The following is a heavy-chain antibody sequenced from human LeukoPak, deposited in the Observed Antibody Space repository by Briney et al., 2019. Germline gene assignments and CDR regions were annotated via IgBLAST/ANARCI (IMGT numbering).Heavy chain of an antibody. V-gene: IGHV3-7*01. J-gene: IGHJ4*02. CDR3: ARERGYSGYDCFDY. CDR2: IKQDGSEK. CDR1: GFTFSSYW. Sequence: GGSLRLSCAASGFTFSSYWMSWVRQAPGKGLDWEANIKQDGSEKYYVDSVKGRFTISRDNAKNSLYLQMNSLRAEDTAVYYCARERGYSGYDCFDYWGQGTLVTVSS. D-gene: IGHD5-12*01.